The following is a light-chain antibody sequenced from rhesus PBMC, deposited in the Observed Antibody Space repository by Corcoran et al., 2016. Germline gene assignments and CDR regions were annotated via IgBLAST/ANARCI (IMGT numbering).Light chain of an antibody. CDR1: SSDIGGHNR. CDR2: EVS. CDR3: SSYTSTRTYI. J-gene: IGLJ1*01. Sequence: QAAPTQSPSVSGSPGQSVTISCTGTSSDIGGHNRFSWYQQHPGKVPKRMIYEVSKRPSGVSDRFSGSKSGNTASLTISGLQAEDEADYYCSSYTSTRTYIFGSGTRLTVL. V-gene: IGLV2-13*03.